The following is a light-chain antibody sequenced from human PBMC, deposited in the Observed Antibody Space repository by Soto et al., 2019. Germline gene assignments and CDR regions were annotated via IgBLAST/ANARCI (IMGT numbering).Light chain of an antibody. CDR1: SSNIGSNY. CDR3: AAWDGSLSGL. Sequence: QSVLTQPPSASGTPGQRVTISCSGSSSNIGSNYVYWYQQLPGTAPKLLIYRNNQRPSGVPDRFSGSKSGTSASLAISGLRSEDEADYYCAAWDGSLSGLFGGGTKLTVL. V-gene: IGLV1-47*01. CDR2: RNN. J-gene: IGLJ3*02.